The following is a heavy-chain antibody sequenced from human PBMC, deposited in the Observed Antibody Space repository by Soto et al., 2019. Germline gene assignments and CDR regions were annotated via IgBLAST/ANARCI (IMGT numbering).Heavy chain of an antibody. J-gene: IGHJ3*02. V-gene: IGHV3-53*02. CDR2: IYRGGPT. D-gene: IGHD3-3*01. Sequence: DVQLVETGGGLIQPGGPLRLSCAASGLSVSGDYMNWVRQGPGKGLEGVSVIYRGGPTYYADSVRGRFTISRDDSENTLFLQMNSLRAEDTAVYYCARATEWNALDIWGQGTMVTVSS. CDR1: GLSVSGDY. CDR3: ARATEWNALDI.